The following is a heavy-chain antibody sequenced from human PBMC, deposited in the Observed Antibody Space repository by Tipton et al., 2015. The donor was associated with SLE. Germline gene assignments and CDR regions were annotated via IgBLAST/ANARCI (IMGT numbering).Heavy chain of an antibody. Sequence: SLRLSCAASGFTFSSYSMNWVRQAPGKGLEWVSSISSSSSYIYYADSVKGRFTISRDNAKNSLYLQMNSLRAEDTAVYYCARDRLELRGGAFDIWGQGTMVTVSS. CDR2: ISSSSSYI. D-gene: IGHD1-7*01. CDR3: ARDRLELRGGAFDI. J-gene: IGHJ3*02. CDR1: GFTFSSYS. V-gene: IGHV3-21*01.